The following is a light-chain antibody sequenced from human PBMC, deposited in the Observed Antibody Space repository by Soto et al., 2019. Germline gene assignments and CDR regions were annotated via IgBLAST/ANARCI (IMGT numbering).Light chain of an antibody. V-gene: IGKV1-9*01. Sequence: DIQMPQSPSSLSASVGDRVTITCRASQSISQYVAWYQQKPGSAPKLLIYTASILQSGVPSRFSGTGSATEFTLTISSLQPEDFATYYCQQVNSYPLTVGGGTKVDIK. J-gene: IGKJ4*01. CDR3: QQVNSYPLT. CDR2: TAS. CDR1: QSISQY.